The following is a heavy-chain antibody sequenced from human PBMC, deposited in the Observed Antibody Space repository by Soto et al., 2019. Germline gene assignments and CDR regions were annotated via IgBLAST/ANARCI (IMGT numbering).Heavy chain of an antibody. CDR2: INSDGSST. Sequence: EVQLVESGGGLVQPGESLRLSCAASGFTFSSYWMHWVRQAPGKGLVWVSRINSDGSSTSYAGSVKGRFTISRDNAKKPLYLQMNRLRAEDTAGYYCVRTSLVVAAATREDYWGQGTLVTGSS. J-gene: IGHJ4*02. D-gene: IGHD2-15*01. CDR1: GFTFSSYW. V-gene: IGHV3-74*01. CDR3: VRTSLVVAAATREDY.